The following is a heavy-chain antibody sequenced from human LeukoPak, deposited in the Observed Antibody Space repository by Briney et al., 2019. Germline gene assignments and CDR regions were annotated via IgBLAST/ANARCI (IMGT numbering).Heavy chain of an antibody. D-gene: IGHD6-13*01. V-gene: IGHV4-59*01. J-gene: IGHJ3*02. Sequence: SESLSLTCTVSGGSISSYYWSWIRQPPGKGLEWIGYIYYSGSTNYNPSLKSRVTISVDTSENQFSLKLSSVTAADTAVYYCARVAAARSDAFDIWGQGTMVTVSS. CDR2: IYYSGST. CDR3: ARVAAARSDAFDI. CDR1: GGSISSYY.